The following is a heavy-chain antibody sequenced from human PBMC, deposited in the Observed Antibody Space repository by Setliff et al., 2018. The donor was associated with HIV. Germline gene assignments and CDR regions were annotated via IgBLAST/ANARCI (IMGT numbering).Heavy chain of an antibody. CDR1: GGTFSSYV. V-gene: IGHV1-69*05. J-gene: IGHJ3*02. D-gene: IGHD2-2*01. Sequence: SVKVSCKASGGTFSSYVISWVRQAPGQGPEWMGGIIPMYGVTNYAQKFQGRVTITTDESTSTAYMELSSLSSEDTAVYYCAADPAGPLDGFDIWGQGTMVTVSS. CDR2: IIPMYGVT. CDR3: AADPAGPLDGFDI.